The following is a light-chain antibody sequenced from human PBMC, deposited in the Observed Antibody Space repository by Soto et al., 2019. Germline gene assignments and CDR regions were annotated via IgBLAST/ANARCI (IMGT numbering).Light chain of an antibody. CDR1: QSVSSY. CDR3: QQRSNWPPIT. CDR2: DAS. J-gene: IGKJ5*01. Sequence: EIVLTQSPATLSLSPGERATLSCSASQSVSSYLAWYQQKPGQAPRLLIYDASNRATGIPARFSGSGSGTDVTLTISSLEPEDFAVYYCQQRSNWPPITFVQGTRLEIK. V-gene: IGKV3-11*01.